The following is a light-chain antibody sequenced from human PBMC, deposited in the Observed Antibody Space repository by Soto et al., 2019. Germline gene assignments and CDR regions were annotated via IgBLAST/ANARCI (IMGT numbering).Light chain of an antibody. CDR1: QSVSSN. CDR3: QHYNNWPVT. V-gene: IGKV3-15*01. J-gene: IGKJ3*01. CDR2: GAS. Sequence: EIVMTQSPATLSVSPGERATLSCRASQSVSSNLAWYQQKPGQAPRLLICGASTRATGIPARFSGSGSGTEFTLTISSLQSEDFAVYYCQHYNNWPVTFGPGTKVDIK.